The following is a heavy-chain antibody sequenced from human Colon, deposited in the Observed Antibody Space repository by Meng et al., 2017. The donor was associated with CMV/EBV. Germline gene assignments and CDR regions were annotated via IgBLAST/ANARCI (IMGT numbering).Heavy chain of an antibody. CDR3: AKDRVDVAYYFDY. CDR1: GSTFSSNA. V-gene: IGHV3-23*01. J-gene: IGHJ4*02. Sequence: ADTGSTFSSNASSWVRQRQGKGLGRVSAISATGSRITYADSAKGRFTISRDNSKNTLYLQMSSLTAADTAVYYCAKDRVDVAYYFDYWGQGTLVTVSS. D-gene: IGHD2-15*01. CDR2: ISATGSRI.